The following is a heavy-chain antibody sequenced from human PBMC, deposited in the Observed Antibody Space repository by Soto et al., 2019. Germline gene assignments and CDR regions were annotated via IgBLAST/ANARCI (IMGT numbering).Heavy chain of an antibody. V-gene: IGHV1-69*01. J-gene: IGHJ4*02. CDR1: GGTFSSYA. Sequence: QVQLVQSGAEVKKPGSSVKVSCKASGGTFSSYAISWVRQAPGQGLEWMGGIIPIFGTANYAQKFQGRVTITADESTSTAYMELSSLRSEDTAVYYCARAREYDCGGDCSQYYFDYWGQGTLVTVSS. CDR2: IIPIFGTA. D-gene: IGHD2-21*02. CDR3: ARAREYDCGGDCSQYYFDY.